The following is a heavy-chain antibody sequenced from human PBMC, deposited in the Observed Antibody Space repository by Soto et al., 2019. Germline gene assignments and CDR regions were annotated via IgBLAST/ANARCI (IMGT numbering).Heavy chain of an antibody. CDR3: ARDGIGVVAGTGHYYFDY. Sequence: GASVKVSCKASGGTFSSYAISWVRQAPGQGLEWMGGIIPIFGTANYAQKFQGRVTITADESTSTAYMELSSLRSEDTAVYYCARDGIGVVAGTGHYYFDYWDQGTLVTVSS. V-gene: IGHV1-69*13. D-gene: IGHD6-19*01. CDR1: GGTFSSYA. CDR2: IIPIFGTA. J-gene: IGHJ4*02.